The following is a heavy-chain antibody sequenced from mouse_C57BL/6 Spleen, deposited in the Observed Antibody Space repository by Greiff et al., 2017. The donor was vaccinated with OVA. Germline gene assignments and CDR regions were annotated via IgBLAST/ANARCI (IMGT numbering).Heavy chain of an antibody. Sequence: QVQLQQPGAELVKPGASVKMSCKASGYTFTSYWITWVKQRPGQGLEWIGDIYPGSGSTNYNEKFKSKATLTVDTSSRTAYMQLSSLTSEDSAVYSCASEGAWDYYGRFDFWGPGTTLTVSS. V-gene: IGHV1-55*01. CDR3: ASEGAWDYYGRFDF. CDR2: IYPGSGST. CDR1: GYTFTSYW. D-gene: IGHD1-1*01. J-gene: IGHJ2*01.